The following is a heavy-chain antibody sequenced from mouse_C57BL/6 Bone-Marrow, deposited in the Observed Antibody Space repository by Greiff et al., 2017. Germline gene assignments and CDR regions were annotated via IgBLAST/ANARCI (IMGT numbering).Heavy chain of an antibody. J-gene: IGHJ2*01. CDR1: GYTFTSYW. D-gene: IGHD2-14*01. CDR2: IDPSDSET. Sequence: QVQLQQPGAELVRPGSSVKLSCKASGYTFTSYWMHWVKQRPIQGLEWIGNIDPSDSETHYNQKFKDKATLTVDKSSSTAYMQRSSLTSEDSAVYYCARYRDDFYFDYWGQGTTLTVSS. CDR3: ARYRDDFYFDY. V-gene: IGHV1-52*01.